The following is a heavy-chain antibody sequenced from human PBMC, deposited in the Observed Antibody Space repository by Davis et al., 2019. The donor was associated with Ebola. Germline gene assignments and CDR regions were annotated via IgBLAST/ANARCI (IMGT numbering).Heavy chain of an antibody. Sequence: AASVKVSCKASGYTFTSYYMHWVRQAPGQGLAWMGIINPSGGSTSYAQKFQGRVTMTRDTSTSTVYMELSSLRSEDTAVYYCARDPPYYDSSGYYSRFDYWGQGTLVTVSS. V-gene: IGHV1-46*03. CDR3: ARDPPYYDSSGYYSRFDY. CDR2: INPSGGST. D-gene: IGHD3-22*01. J-gene: IGHJ4*02. CDR1: GYTFTSYY.